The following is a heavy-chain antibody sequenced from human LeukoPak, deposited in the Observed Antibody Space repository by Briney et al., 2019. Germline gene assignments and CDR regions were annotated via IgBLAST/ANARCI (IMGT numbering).Heavy chain of an antibody. D-gene: IGHD2-8*02. CDR2: IIPIFGTA. CDR3: ARHRQGYAWWGDAFDI. CDR1: GGTFSSYA. J-gene: IGHJ3*02. V-gene: IGHV1-69*06. Sequence: SVKVSCKASGGTFSSYAISWVRQAPGQGLEWMGGIIPIFGTANYAQKFQGRVTITADKSTSTAYMELSSLRSEDTAVYYCARHRQGYAWWGDAFDIWGQGTMVTVSS.